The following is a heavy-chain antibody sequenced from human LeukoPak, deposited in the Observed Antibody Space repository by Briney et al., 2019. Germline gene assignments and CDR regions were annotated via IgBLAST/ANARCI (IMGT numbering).Heavy chain of an antibody. V-gene: IGHV4-30-4*01. D-gene: IGHD3-22*01. Sequence: KSSETLSLTCTVSGGSITSDDYYWTWIRQPPGKGLEWIGHISYSGITSYNPSLKSRVTMSVDTSRNQFSLRLTSVTAADTAVYCCARDAFGDYYDATGYWIFDYWGQGSLVTVSS. CDR3: ARDAFGDYYDATGYWIFDY. CDR1: GGSITSDDYY. J-gene: IGHJ4*02. CDR2: ISYSGIT.